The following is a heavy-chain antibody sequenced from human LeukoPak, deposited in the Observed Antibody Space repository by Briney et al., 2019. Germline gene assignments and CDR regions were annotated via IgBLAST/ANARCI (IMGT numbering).Heavy chain of an antibody. Sequence: SETLSLTCAVYGGSFSGYYWSWIRQPPGKGLEWIGEINHSGSTNYNPSPKSRVTISVDTSMNQFSLRLSSVTAADTAVYYCARGFVLRYFDWLHYYGMDVWGKGTTVTVSS. CDR1: GGSFSGYY. V-gene: IGHV4-34*01. J-gene: IGHJ6*04. CDR3: ARGFVLRYFDWLHYYGMDV. CDR2: INHSGST. D-gene: IGHD3-9*01.